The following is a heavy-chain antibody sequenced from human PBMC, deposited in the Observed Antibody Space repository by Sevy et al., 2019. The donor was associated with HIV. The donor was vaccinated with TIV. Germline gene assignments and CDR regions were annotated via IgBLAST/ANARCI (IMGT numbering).Heavy chain of an antibody. J-gene: IGHJ3*02. CDR3: ARTMGRI. V-gene: IGHV4-39*01. CDR1: GGSISSSSYY. D-gene: IGHD3-16*01. CDR2: IYYSGST. Sequence: NLSETLSLTCTVSGGSISSSSYYWGWIRQPPGKGLEWIGSIYYSGSTYYNPSLKSRVTISVDTSKNQFSLKLSSVTAADTAVYYCARTMGRIWGQGTMVTVSS.